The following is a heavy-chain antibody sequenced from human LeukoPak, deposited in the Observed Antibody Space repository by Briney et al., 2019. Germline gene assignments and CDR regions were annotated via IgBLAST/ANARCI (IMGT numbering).Heavy chain of an antibody. CDR2: INHSGST. V-gene: IGHV4-34*01. D-gene: IGHD6-19*01. J-gene: IGHJ5*02. CDR3: ARDRGGYSSGFVWFDP. CDR1: GGSFSGYY. Sequence: SETLSLTCAVYGGSFSGYYWSWIRQPPGKGLEWIGEINHSGSTNYNPSLKSRVTISVDTSKNQFSLKLSSVTAADTAVYYCARDRGGYSSGFVWFDPWGQGTLVTVSS.